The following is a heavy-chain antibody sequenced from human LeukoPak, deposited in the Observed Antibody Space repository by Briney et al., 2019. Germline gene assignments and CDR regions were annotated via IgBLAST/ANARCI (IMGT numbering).Heavy chain of an antibody. Sequence: GASVKVSCKASGNTFTGYYMHWVRQAPGQGLEWMGWINPNSGGTNYAQKFQGRVTMTRDTSVSTAYMELSRLRSDDTAVYYCARTPYYYDSSGYPFDYWGQGTLVTVSS. V-gene: IGHV1-2*02. CDR3: ARTPYYYDSSGYPFDY. J-gene: IGHJ4*02. CDR1: GNTFTGYY. CDR2: INPNSGGT. D-gene: IGHD3-22*01.